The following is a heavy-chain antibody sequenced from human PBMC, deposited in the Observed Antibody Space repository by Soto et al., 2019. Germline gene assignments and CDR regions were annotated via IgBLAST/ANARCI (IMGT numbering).Heavy chain of an antibody. V-gene: IGHV1-2*02. CDR3: APRDYDILTGYLHI. CDR1: EHTSTIYY. J-gene: IGHJ1*01. D-gene: IGHD3-9*01. Sequence: QAHLVQSGAEVRKPGASVKVSCQALEHTSTIYYIHWVRQARGQGLEWMGWINADSGDTTYAEDFRARVTFTGGPSTSTFHMKLRRLRLDDTAMYFWAPRDYDILTGYLHIWGQGTLITVSS. CDR2: INADSGDT.